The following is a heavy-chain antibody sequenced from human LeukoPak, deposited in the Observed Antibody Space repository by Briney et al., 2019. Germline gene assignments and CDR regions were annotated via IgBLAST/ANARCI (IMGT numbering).Heavy chain of an antibody. CDR2: IRSKAYGGTT. V-gene: IGHV3-49*04. J-gene: IGHJ6*02. CDR3: TRDLAYCGGDCYYYYYYGMDV. D-gene: IGHD2-21*02. CDR1: GFTFGDYA. Sequence: GGSLRLSCTASGFTFGDYAMSWVRQAPGKGLEWVGFIRSKAYGGTTEYAASVKGRSTISRDDSKSIAYLQMNSLKTEDTAVYYCTRDLAYCGGDCYYYYYYGMDVWGQGTTVTVSS.